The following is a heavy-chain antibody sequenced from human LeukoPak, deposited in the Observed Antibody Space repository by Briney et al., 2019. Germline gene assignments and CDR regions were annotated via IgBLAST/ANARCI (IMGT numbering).Heavy chain of an antibody. Sequence: GGSLRLSCAASGFTVSSNYMNWVRQAPGKGLEWVSVIYSGGSTYCADSVKGRFTISRDNSKNTLYLQMNSLRAEDTAVYYCARGSYSSSWYGGAFDIWGQGTMVTVSS. D-gene: IGHD6-13*01. CDR2: IYSGGST. J-gene: IGHJ3*02. CDR3: ARGSYSSSWYGGAFDI. V-gene: IGHV3-66*01. CDR1: GFTVSSNY.